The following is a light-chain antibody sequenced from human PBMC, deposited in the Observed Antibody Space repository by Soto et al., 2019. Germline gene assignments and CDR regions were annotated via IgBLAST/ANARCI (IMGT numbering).Light chain of an antibody. J-gene: IGKJ4*01. CDR1: QSVSSN. CDR3: LQFDKGRPRLT. Sequence: EIVMTQSPATLSVSPGERATLSCRASQSVSSNLAWYQQKPGQAPRLLIYGASTRATGIPVRFSGSGSGTEFTLTISSLQSEDFAVYFCLQFDKGRPRLTFGGGTKVDIK. CDR2: GAS. V-gene: IGKV3-15*01.